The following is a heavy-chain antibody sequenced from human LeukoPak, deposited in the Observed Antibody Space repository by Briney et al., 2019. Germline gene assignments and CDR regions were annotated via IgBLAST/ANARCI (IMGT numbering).Heavy chain of an antibody. Sequence: SETLSLTCAVSGGSISSGGYSWSWIRQPPGKGLEWIGYIYHSGSTYYNPSLKSRVTISVDRSKNQFSLKLSSVTAADTAVYYCAREMTMGAFDIWGQGTMVTASS. D-gene: IGHD4/OR15-4a*01. CDR1: GGSISSGGYS. CDR3: AREMTMGAFDI. J-gene: IGHJ3*02. CDR2: IYHSGST. V-gene: IGHV4-30-2*01.